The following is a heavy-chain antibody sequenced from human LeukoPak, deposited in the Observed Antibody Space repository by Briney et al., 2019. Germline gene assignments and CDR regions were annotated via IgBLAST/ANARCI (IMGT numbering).Heavy chain of an antibody. Sequence: PGGSLRLSCAASGFTFSSYSMNWIRQAPGKGLEWVSSISSSSSYIYYADSVKGRFTISRDNAKNSLYLQMNSLRAEDTAVYYCARGRTTVGDHYYGMDVWGQGTTVTVSS. J-gene: IGHJ6*02. CDR3: ARGRTTVGDHYYGMDV. CDR1: GFTFSSYS. D-gene: IGHD4-23*01. CDR2: ISSSSSYI. V-gene: IGHV3-21*01.